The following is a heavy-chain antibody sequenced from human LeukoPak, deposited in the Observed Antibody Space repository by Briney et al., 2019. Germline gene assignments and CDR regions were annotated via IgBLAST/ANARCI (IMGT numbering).Heavy chain of an antibody. V-gene: IGHV4-59*01. J-gene: IGHJ4*02. D-gene: IGHD3-22*01. Sequence: SETLSLTCTVSGGSISSYYWSWIRQPPGKGLEWIGYIYYSGSTNYNPSLKSRVTISVDTSKNQFSLKPSSVTAADTAVYYCARENYYDSSGYFDYWGQGTLVTVSS. CDR1: GGSISSYY. CDR3: ARENYYDSSGYFDY. CDR2: IYYSGST.